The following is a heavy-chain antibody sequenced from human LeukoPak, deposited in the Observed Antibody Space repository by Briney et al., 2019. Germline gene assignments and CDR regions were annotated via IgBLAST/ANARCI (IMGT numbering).Heavy chain of an antibody. V-gene: IGHV3-30*04. J-gene: IGHJ4*02. CDR1: GFTFSSYA. D-gene: IGHD6-19*01. CDR3: ARDSSGWDYYFDY. CDR2: ISYDGSSK. Sequence: GGSLRLSCAASGFTFSSYAMHWVRQAPGKGLEWVAVISYDGSSKYYADSVKGRFTISRDNSKNTLYLQMNSLRAEDTAVYYCARDSSGWDYYFDYWGQGTLVTVSS.